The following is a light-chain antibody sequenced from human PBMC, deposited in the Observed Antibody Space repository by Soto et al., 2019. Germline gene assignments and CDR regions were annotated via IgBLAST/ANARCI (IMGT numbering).Light chain of an antibody. V-gene: IGLV2-23*01. J-gene: IGLJ3*02. CDR3: CSYAGSSTWV. Sequence: QSALTQPASVSGSPGQSITISCTGTSSDVGSYNLVSWYQQHPGKAPKLMIYEGSKRPSGVSNRFSGSKSGNTASLTISGLQAEDEADYYCCSYAGSSTWVFGGGTNLPVL. CDR2: EGS. CDR1: SSDVGSYNL.